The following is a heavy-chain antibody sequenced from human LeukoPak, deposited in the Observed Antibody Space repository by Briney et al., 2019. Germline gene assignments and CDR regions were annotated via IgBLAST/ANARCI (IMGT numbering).Heavy chain of an antibody. Sequence: PSEALSLTCTVSGGSINNYYWSWIRQPPGQGLEWIGYIYYRGSTNYNPSLKSRVTFSVDTSKNQFSLKLNSVTAADTAVYYCARGGDYGDLRYFDYWGQGTLVTVSS. CDR3: ARGGDYGDLRYFDY. D-gene: IGHD4-17*01. V-gene: IGHV4-59*01. J-gene: IGHJ4*02. CDR2: IYYRGST. CDR1: GGSINNYY.